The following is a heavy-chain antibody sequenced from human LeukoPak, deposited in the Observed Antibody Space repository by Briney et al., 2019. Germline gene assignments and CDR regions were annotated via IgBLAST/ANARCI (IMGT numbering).Heavy chain of an antibody. CDR1: GGSFSRYY. D-gene: IGHD6-13*01. Sequence: PSETLSLTCAVYGGSFSRYYWTWIRQPPGKGLEWIGEINHSGSANYNPSLKSRVTISVDASKSQFSPRLSSVTAADTAVYYCARLTYSNNWYFRRGLDNWFDPWGQGTLVTVSS. J-gene: IGHJ5*02. CDR3: ARLTYSNNWYFRRGLDNWFDP. V-gene: IGHV4-34*01. CDR2: INHSGSA.